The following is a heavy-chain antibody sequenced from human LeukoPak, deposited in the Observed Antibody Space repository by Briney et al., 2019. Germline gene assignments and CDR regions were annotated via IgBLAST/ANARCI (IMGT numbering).Heavy chain of an antibody. V-gene: IGHV1-46*01. CDR2: MNPSDGGT. J-gene: IGHJ4*02. CDR1: GYTFTSYY. Sequence: ASVKVSCKASGYTFTSYYMHWVRQAPGQGLEWMGIMNPSDGGTKYAQKFQGRVTMTRDTSTSTAYMELRSLRSDDTAVYYCAKDHQYDFDYWGQGTLVTVSS. D-gene: IGHD2-2*01. CDR3: AKDHQYDFDY.